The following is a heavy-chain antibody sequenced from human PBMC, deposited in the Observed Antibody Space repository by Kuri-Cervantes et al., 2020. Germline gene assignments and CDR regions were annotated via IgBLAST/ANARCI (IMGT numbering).Heavy chain of an antibody. CDR1: GFTFTAYT. CDR3: VKALLRYFDFGGKYDLDV. Sequence: GGSLRLSCAASGFTFTAYTMTWVRQAPGKGLEWVSSITDGAANAYYADSVKGRFTVSRDNSKNTLHLQMSSLRAADTAVFFCVKALLRYFDFGGKYDLDVWGQGTTVTVSS. D-gene: IGHD3-9*01. CDR2: ITDGAANA. V-gene: IGHV3-23*01. J-gene: IGHJ6*02.